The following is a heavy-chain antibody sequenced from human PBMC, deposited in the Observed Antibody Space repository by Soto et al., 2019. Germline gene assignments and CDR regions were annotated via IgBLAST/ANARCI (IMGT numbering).Heavy chain of an antibody. V-gene: IGHV1-2*04. CDR1: GYTFTGYY. D-gene: IGHD3-3*01. Sequence: ASVKVSCKASGYTFTGYYMHWVRQAPGQGLEWMGWINPNSGGTNYAQKFQGWVTMTRDTSISTAYMELSRLRSDDTAVYYCARDRDFWSGYGFDYWGQGTLVTSPQ. J-gene: IGHJ4*02. CDR2: INPNSGGT. CDR3: ARDRDFWSGYGFDY.